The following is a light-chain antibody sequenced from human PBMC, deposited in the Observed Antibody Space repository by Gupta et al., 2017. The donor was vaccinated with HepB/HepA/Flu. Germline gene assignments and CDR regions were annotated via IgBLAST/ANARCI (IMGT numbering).Light chain of an antibody. Sequence: QSVLTQPPSASGTPGQRVTISCSGSSSNIGRNAVNWYHQLPGTAPKLLIYSTNQRPSGVPDRFSGAKSGTSAALAISGLQAEDEADYYCATGDDSLNGPEFGGGTKLTVL. J-gene: IGLJ3*02. CDR2: STN. CDR1: SSNIGRNA. V-gene: IGLV1-44*01. CDR3: ATGDDSLNGPE.